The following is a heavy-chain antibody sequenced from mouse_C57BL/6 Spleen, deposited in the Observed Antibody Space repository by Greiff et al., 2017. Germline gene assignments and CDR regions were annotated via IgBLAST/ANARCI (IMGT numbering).Heavy chain of an antibody. Sequence: QVQLQQSGAELVRPGASVTLSCKASGYTFTDYEMHWVKQTPVLGLEWIGAIDPETGGTAYNQKFKGKAILTADKSSSTSYMELRSLTSEDSAVYYCTRRGYSLYAMDYWGQGTSVTVSS. J-gene: IGHJ4*01. CDR3: TRRGYSLYAMDY. CDR1: GYTFTDYE. D-gene: IGHD2-3*01. CDR2: IDPETGGT. V-gene: IGHV1-15*01.